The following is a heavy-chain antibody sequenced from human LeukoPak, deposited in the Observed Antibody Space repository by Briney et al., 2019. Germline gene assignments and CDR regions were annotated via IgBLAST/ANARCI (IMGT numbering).Heavy chain of an antibody. CDR1: GYFFTSYW. CDR3: ARQPFGGNPFDY. CDR2: IYPGDSDT. V-gene: IGHV5-51*01. Sequence: GESLKISCKGSGYFFTSYWIAWVRQMPGKGLEWMGIIYPGDSDTRYSPSFQGQVTMSADNSISTAYLQWTSLKASDTAMYYCARQPFGGNPFDYWGQGTLVTVSS. J-gene: IGHJ4*02. D-gene: IGHD4-23*01.